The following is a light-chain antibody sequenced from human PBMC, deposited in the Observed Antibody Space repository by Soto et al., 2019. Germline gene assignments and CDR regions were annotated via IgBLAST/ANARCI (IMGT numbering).Light chain of an antibody. CDR3: QQYNNWPVWT. CDR1: QSISGT. V-gene: IGKV3-15*01. Sequence: EIVMTQSPATLSVSPGGRATLSCRASQSISGTLAWYQQKPGQAPRLLIYGASTRATSFPARFSGSGSGTEFTLTISSLQSEDFAVYYCQQYNNWPVWTFGQGTKVDIK. J-gene: IGKJ1*01. CDR2: GAS.